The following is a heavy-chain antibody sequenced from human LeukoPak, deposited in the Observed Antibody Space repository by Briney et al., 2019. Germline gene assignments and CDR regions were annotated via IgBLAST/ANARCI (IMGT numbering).Heavy chain of an antibody. J-gene: IGHJ3*02. V-gene: IGHV4-30-4*01. CDR3: ARPSTLNSAYFAFDI. CDR2: IYYSGST. Sequence: PSQTLSLTCTVSGGSISSGDYYWSWIRQPPGKGLEWIGYIYYSGSTYYNPSLKSRVTISVDTSKNQFSLHLSSVTAADTAMYYCARPSTLNSAYFAFDIWGQGTMVTVSS. CDR1: GGSISSGDYY. D-gene: IGHD5-12*01.